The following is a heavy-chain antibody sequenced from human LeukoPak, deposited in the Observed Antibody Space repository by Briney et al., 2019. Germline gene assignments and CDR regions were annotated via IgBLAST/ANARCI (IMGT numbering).Heavy chain of an antibody. CDR3: ARGPISPYSRSWHNDY. V-gene: IGHV1-18*01. Sequence: ASVKVSCKASGYTFTSYGISWVRQAPGQGLEWMGWISAYNGNTNYAQKLQGRVTMTTDTSTSTAYMELRSLRSDDTAVYYCARGPISPYSRSWHNDYWGQGTLVTVSS. J-gene: IGHJ4*02. D-gene: IGHD6-13*01. CDR1: GYTFTSYG. CDR2: ISAYNGNT.